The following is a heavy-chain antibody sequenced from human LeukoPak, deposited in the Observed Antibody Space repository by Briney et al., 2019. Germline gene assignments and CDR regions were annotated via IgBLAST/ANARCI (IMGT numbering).Heavy chain of an antibody. CDR3: ARATLDYDFWSGRFFYMDV. J-gene: IGHJ6*03. V-gene: IGHV3-21*05. CDR1: GFTFSSYS. Sequence: GGSLRLSCAASGFTFSSYSMNWVRQAPGKGLEWISYIISSANYISYADSVKGRFTISRDNAKNSLYLQMDSLRAEDTAVYFCARATLDYDFWSGRFFYMDVWGKGTTVTVSS. CDR2: IISSANYI. D-gene: IGHD3-3*01.